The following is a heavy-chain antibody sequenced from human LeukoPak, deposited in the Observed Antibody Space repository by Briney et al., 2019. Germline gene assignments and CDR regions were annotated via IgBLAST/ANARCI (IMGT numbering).Heavy chain of an antibody. D-gene: IGHD1-26*01. J-gene: IGHJ5*02. CDR1: GFTFTSSA. CDR2: IVVGSGNT. CDR3: ARDAIRGVGAMDP. Sequence: SVKVSCKASGFTFTSSAVQWVRQARGQRLEWIGWIVVGSGNTNYAQKFQERVTMTTDTSTSTAYLELRSLRSDDTAVYYCARDAIRGVGAMDPWGQGTLVTVSS. V-gene: IGHV1-58*01.